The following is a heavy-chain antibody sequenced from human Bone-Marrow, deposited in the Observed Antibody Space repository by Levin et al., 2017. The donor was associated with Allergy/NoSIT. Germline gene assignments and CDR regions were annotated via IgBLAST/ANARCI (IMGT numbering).Heavy chain of an antibody. CDR1: GGSIRSGHHY. CDR2: INTSGSS. Sequence: SETLSLTCTVSGGSIRSGHHYWSWIRQTAGKGLEWIGRINTSGSSNYNPSLKSRVTISVDASKNQFSLRLSSVTAADTAVYYCARAQVTMIRGVLVTDAYASYYDMDVWGNGTTVTVSS. CDR3: ARAQVTMIRGVLVTDAYASYYDMDV. D-gene: IGHD3-10*01. V-gene: IGHV4-61*02. J-gene: IGHJ6*03.